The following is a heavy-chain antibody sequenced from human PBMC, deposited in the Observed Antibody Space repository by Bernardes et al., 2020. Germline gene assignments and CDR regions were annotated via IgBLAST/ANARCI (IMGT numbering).Heavy chain of an antibody. CDR3: AREVYGGACDD. CDR2: ISGYNGIT. J-gene: IGHJ4*02. Sequence: APVKASCKASGYTFTSYGITWVRQAPGQGLEWMGWISGYNGITNYAQKLQGRVTMTTDTSTTTAYMELRSLKSDDTAVYYCAREVYGGACDDWGQGPLVTVSS. CDR1: GYTFTSYG. V-gene: IGHV1-18*01. D-gene: IGHD4-17*01.